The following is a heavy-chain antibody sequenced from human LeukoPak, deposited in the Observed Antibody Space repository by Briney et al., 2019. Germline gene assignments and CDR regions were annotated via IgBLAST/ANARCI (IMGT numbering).Heavy chain of an antibody. Sequence: PSETLSLTCTVSGGSISSSSYYWGWIRQPPGKGLEWIGSIYYSGSTYYNPSLKSRVTISVDTSKNQFSLKLSSVTAADTAVYYCARDQFSGSGLFDYWGQGTLVTVSS. D-gene: IGHD3-10*01. CDR2: IYYSGST. V-gene: IGHV4-39*07. CDR3: ARDQFSGSGLFDY. J-gene: IGHJ4*02. CDR1: GGSISSSSYY.